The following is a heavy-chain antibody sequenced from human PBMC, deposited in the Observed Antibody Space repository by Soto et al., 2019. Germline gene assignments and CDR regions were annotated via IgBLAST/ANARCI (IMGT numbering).Heavy chain of an antibody. Sequence: VSIRGAGGRVRGYAMGGVGQAKKQGLEWMGGIIPIFGTANYAQKFQGRVTITADKSTSTAYMELSSLRSEDTAVYYCASLIVVVVTEKRYSGTAVRGNRTSVPVS. J-gene: IGHJ6*04. V-gene: IGHV1-69*06. CDR3: ASLIVVVVTEKRYSGTAV. D-gene: IGHD2-15*01. CDR2: IIPIFGTA. CDR1: GGRVRGYA.